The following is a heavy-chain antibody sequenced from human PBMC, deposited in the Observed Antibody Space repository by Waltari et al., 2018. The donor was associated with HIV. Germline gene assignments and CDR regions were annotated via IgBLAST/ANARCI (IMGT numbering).Heavy chain of an antibody. V-gene: IGHV3-23*04. CDR3: AKSMRDLRPSAFDV. D-gene: IGHD2-8*01. CDR1: GFILRNFA. J-gene: IGHJ3*01. CDR2: LSGSGSTA. Sequence: VQLVESGGGVVQPGGSLRLPGAASGFILRNFALIWVRQAPGKGPEWVSALSGSGSTASYADYVKGRFTISRDFSNNTLFLQMNNLRAEDTAVYFCAKSMRDLRPSAFDVWGQGTMVAISS.